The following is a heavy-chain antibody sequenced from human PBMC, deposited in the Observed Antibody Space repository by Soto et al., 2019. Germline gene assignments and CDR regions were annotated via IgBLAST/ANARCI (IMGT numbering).Heavy chain of an antibody. CDR2: ISWNSGHI. V-gene: IGHV3-9*01. J-gene: IGHJ4*02. Sequence: PGGSLRLSCAASGFTFDDYAMHWVRQAPGKGLEWVSGISWNSGHIGYADSVKGRFTISRDNAKNLLYLHMSGLRVEDTALYYCAKDMLINSGHPHGGFEQWGQGPLVTVAS. D-gene: IGHD1-26*01. CDR3: AKDMLINSGHPHGGFEQ. CDR1: GFTFDDYA.